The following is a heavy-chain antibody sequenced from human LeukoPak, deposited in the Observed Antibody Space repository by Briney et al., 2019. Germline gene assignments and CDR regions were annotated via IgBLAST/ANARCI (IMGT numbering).Heavy chain of an antibody. CDR3: ARGTGPYYYYYYMDV. V-gene: IGHV4-39*01. CDR1: GGSISGSSYY. CDR2: IYYSGST. D-gene: IGHD1-14*01. J-gene: IGHJ6*03. Sequence: PSETLSLTCTVSGGSISGSSYYWGWIRQPPGKGLEWLGSIYYSGSTYYNPSLKSRVTISVDTSKNQFSLKLSSVTAADTAVYYCARGTGPYYYYYYMDVWGKGTTVTVSS.